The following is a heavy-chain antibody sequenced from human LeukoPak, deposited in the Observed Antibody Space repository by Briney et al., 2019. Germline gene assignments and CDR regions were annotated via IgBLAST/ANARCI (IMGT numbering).Heavy chain of an antibody. D-gene: IGHD3-10*01. CDR3: AKDRIGAGGYGMDV. J-gene: IGHJ6*02. V-gene: IGHV3-30*18. Sequence: GGSLRLSCAASGFTFSSYGMHWVRQAPGKGLEWVAVISYDGSNKYYADSVKGRFTISRDNSKNTLYLQMNSLRAEDTAVYYCAKDRIGAGGYGMDVWGQGTTVTVSS. CDR2: ISYDGSNK. CDR1: GFTFSSYG.